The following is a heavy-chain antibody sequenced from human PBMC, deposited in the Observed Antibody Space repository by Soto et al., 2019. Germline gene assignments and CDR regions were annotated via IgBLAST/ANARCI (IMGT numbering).Heavy chain of an antibody. V-gene: IGHV3-23*01. CDR1: GFTFSSYA. D-gene: IGHD3-3*01. CDR2: ISGSGGST. Sequence: EVQLLESGGGLVQPGGSLRLSCAASGFTFSSYAMSWVRQAPGKGLEWVSAISGSGGSTYYADSVKGRFTISRDNSKNTLYLQMNSLRAEDTAVYYCAKDSSVGYDFWSGHHDIWGRGTMVTVSS. CDR3: AKDSSVGYDFWSGHHDI. J-gene: IGHJ3*02.